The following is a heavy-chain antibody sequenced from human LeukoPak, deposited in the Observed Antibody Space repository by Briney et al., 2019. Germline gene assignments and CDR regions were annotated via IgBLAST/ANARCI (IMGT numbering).Heavy chain of an antibody. V-gene: IGHV3-30*04. D-gene: IGHD3-9*01. CDR2: ISNDGSDK. J-gene: IGHJ4*02. CDR1: GFTFSTYS. Sequence: GGSLRLSCAAAGFTFSTYSMHWVRQAPGKGLEWVAVISNDGSDKYYADAVKGRFTISRDNSKNTLYLQMNSLRAEDTAVYYCARERDSITIHWDYWGQGTLVTVSS. CDR3: ARERDSITIHWDY.